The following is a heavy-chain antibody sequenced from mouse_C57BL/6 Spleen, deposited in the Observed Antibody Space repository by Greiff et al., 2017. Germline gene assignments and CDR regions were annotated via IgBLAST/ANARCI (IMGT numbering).Heavy chain of an antibody. CDR2: IDPSDSYT. V-gene: IGHV1-69*01. CDR1: GYTFTSYW. Sequence: VQLQQPGAELVMPGASVKLSCKASGYTFTSYWMHWVKQRPGQGLEWIGEIDPSDSYTNYNQKFKGKSTLTVDKSSSTAYMQLSSLTSEDSAVYYCARRSYDGYYVAYWGQGTLVTVSA. D-gene: IGHD2-3*01. J-gene: IGHJ3*01. CDR3: ARRSYDGYYVAY.